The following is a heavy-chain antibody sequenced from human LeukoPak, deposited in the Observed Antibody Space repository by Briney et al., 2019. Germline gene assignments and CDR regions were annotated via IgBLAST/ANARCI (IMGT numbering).Heavy chain of an antibody. V-gene: IGHV3-48*01. CDR2: ITGSSSTI. J-gene: IGHJ4*02. Sequence: PGGSLRLSCAASGFTFSRYALHWVRQAPGKGLEWVSYITGSSSTIYYADSVKGRFTISRDNAKNSLYLQMNSLRAEDTAVYYCAREPTYTSTWYTSCDYWGQGILVTVSS. CDR3: AREPTYTSTWYTSCDY. CDR1: GFTFSRYA. D-gene: IGHD6-13*01.